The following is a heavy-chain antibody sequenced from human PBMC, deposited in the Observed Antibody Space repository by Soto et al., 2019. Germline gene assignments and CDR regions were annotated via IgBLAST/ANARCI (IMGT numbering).Heavy chain of an antibody. D-gene: IGHD4-4*01. CDR3: ARDDYSNYYYYGMDV. Sequence: PGGSLRLSCAASGFTFRNYGMSWVRQAPGKGLEWVAAICGGGGNTYYAGSVKGRLTVSRDNSKDTLFLQLNSLRAEDTAVYYCARDDYSNYYYYGMDVWGQGTMVTVSS. J-gene: IGHJ6*02. CDR1: GFTFRNYG. CDR2: ICGGGGNT. V-gene: IGHV3-23*01.